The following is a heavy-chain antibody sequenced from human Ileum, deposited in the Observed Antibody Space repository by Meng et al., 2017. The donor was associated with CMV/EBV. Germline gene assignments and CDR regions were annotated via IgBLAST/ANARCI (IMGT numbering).Heavy chain of an antibody. V-gene: IGHV4-39*07. CDR1: GGSISTNSDY. CDR2: VHYTGTT. J-gene: IGHJ4*02. D-gene: IGHD1-26*01. Sequence: QVHLKESGQGLVKPSAPLSLTCTVSGGSISTNSDYGGWVRQPPGKGLEWIATVHYTGTTYYNPSLKSPVIISIDTSKNQFSLRLTSVTAADTAVYYCARDRTVGPTPDGSLGAWGQGTLVTVSS. CDR3: ARDRTVGPTPDGSLGA.